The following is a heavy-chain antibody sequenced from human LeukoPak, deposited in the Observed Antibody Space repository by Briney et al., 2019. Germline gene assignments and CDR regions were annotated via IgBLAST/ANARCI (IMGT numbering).Heavy chain of an antibody. J-gene: IGHJ6*02. CDR3: ARDSLVVVVPAAPYGMDV. CDR2: ISAYNGNT. D-gene: IGHD2-2*01. CDR1: GYTFTSYG. Sequence: ASVKVSCKASGYTFTSYGISWVRQTPGQGLEWMGWISAYNGNTNYAQKLQGRVTMTTDTSTSTAYMELRSLRSDDTAVYYCARDSLVVVVPAAPYGMDVWGQGTTVTVSS. V-gene: IGHV1-18*01.